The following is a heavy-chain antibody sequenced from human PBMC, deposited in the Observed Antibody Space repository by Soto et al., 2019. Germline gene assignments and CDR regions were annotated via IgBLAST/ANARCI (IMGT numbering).Heavy chain of an antibody. V-gene: IGHV4-31*01. J-gene: IGHJ5*02. CDR1: GGSVSSGAYY. Sequence: QVQLQESGPGLVKPSQTLSLTCTVSGGSVSSGAYYWSWIRQQPGKGLEWFGYIYSSGRTYYNPSLKSLLTFSLDTSNNQFSMRLSSVTAADTAVYYCARSGVFGIVITSHWFDPWGQGTLVTVSS. D-gene: IGHD3-3*01. CDR2: IYSSGRT. CDR3: ARSGVFGIVITSHWFDP.